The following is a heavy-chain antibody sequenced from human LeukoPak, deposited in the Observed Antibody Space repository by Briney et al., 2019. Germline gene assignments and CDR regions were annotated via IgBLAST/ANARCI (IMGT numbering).Heavy chain of an antibody. CDR3: ATLAYYDFWSGYSFDY. CDR2: INHSGST. CDR1: GGSFSGYY. Sequence: PSETLSLTCAVYGGSFSGYYWSWIRQPPGKGLEWIGEINHSGSTNYNPSLKSRVTISVDTSKNQFSLKLSSVTAADTAVYYCATLAYYDFWSGYSFDYWGQGILVTVSS. V-gene: IGHV4-34*01. J-gene: IGHJ4*02. D-gene: IGHD3-3*01.